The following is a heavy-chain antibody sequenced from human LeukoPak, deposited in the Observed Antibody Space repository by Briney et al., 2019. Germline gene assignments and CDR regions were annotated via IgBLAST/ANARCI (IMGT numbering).Heavy chain of an antibody. V-gene: IGHV3-53*01. D-gene: IGHD6-19*01. CDR2: IYSGGST. Sequence: GGSLRLSCAASGFTVSSNYMSWVRQAPGKGLEWXXXIYSGGSTYYADSVKGRFTISRDNSKNTLYLQMNSLRAEDTAVYYCARGLAVAGTWYYYYGMDVWGKGTTVTVSS. CDR3: ARGLAVAGTWYYYYGMDV. CDR1: GFTVSSNY. J-gene: IGHJ6*04.